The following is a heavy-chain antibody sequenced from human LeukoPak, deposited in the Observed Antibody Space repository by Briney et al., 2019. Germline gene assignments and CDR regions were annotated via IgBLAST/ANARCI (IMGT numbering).Heavy chain of an antibody. J-gene: IGHJ5*02. CDR3: AGYSWNYGWFDP. Sequence: SVKVSCKASGGTFSSYAISWVRQAPGQGLEWMGGIIPIFGTANYAQKFQGRVTITADESTSTAYMELSSLRSEDTAVYYCAGYSWNYGWFDPWGQGTLVTVSS. D-gene: IGHD1-7*01. CDR2: IIPIFGTA. V-gene: IGHV1-69*13. CDR1: GGTFSSYA.